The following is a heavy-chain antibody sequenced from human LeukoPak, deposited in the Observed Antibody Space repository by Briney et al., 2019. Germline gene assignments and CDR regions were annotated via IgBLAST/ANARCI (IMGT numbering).Heavy chain of an antibody. Sequence: PSETLSLTCTVSGGSISSTSYYWGWIRQPQGKELEWIGTIYYSGSTFYNPSLKSRVTISADTSKNQFSLKLSSVTAADTAVYYCARQARELLLNYWGQGTLVTVSS. V-gene: IGHV4-39*01. CDR1: GGSISSTSYY. D-gene: IGHD1-26*01. CDR2: IYYSGST. J-gene: IGHJ4*02. CDR3: ARQARELLLNY.